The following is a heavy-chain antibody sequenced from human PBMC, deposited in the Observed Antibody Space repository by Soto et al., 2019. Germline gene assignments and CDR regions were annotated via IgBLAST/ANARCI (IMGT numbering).Heavy chain of an antibody. D-gene: IGHD5-12*01. CDR1: GGSISSYY. Sequence: SETLSLTCTVSGGSISSYYWSWIRQPPGKGLEWIGYIYYSGSTNYNPSLKSRVTISVDTSKNQFSLKLSSVTAADTAVYYCARDLGVATIRALDYYYGMDVWGQGTTVTVSS. CDR2: IYYSGST. J-gene: IGHJ6*02. V-gene: IGHV4-59*01. CDR3: ARDLGVATIRALDYYYGMDV.